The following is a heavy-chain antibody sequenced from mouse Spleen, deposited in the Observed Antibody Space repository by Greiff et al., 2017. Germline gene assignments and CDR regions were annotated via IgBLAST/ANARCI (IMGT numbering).Heavy chain of an antibody. D-gene: IGHD2-4*01. J-gene: IGHJ3*01. CDR3: ARGYDYDLAWFAY. CDR2: IWSGGST. Sequence: VQLQESGPGLVQPSQSLSITCTVSGFSLTSYGVHWVRQSPGKGLEWLGVIWSGGSTDYNAAFISRLSISKDNSKSQVFFKMNSLQADDTAIYYCARGYDYDLAWFAYWGQGTLVTVSA. CDR1: GFSLTSYG. V-gene: IGHV2-2*01.